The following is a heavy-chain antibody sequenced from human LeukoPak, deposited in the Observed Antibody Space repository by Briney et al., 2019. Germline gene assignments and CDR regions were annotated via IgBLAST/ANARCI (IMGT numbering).Heavy chain of an antibody. CDR1: GGSISSYY. Sequence: SETLSLTCTVSGGSISSYYWSWIRQPPGKGLEWIGYIYYSGSTYYNPSLKSRVTISVDTSKNQFSLKLSSVTAADTAVYYCARHAGYCSSTSCPGGVGYWGQGTLVTVSS. CDR3: ARHAGYCSSTSCPGGVGY. V-gene: IGHV4-59*04. CDR2: IYYSGST. D-gene: IGHD2-2*03. J-gene: IGHJ4*02.